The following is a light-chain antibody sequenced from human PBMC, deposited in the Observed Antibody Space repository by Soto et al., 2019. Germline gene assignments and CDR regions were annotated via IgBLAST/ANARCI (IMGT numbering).Light chain of an antibody. CDR3: HQYNNYPFT. CDR1: QSVGNW. V-gene: IGKV1-5*03. J-gene: IGKJ2*01. Sequence: DIQMTQSPSTLSASLGDRVTITCRASQSVGNWLAWYQQKPGTAPKLLIFAASDLETEVPSRFSGGGVGTEFTLTINSLQADDFAVYYCHQYNNYPFTFGQGTKLE. CDR2: AAS.